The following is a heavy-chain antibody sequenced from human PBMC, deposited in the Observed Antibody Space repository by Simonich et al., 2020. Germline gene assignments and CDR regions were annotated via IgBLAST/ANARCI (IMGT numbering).Heavy chain of an antibody. J-gene: IGHJ4*02. CDR2: SSWNSGSI. CDR3: AKDSGYCSGGSCYYFDY. D-gene: IGHD2-15*01. V-gene: IGHV3-9*01. Sequence: EVQLVESGGGLVQPGRSLRLSCAASGFNFDDYAMPWVRQDPGKGLALVSGSSWNSGSIGYADSVKCRFTSSRDNAKNSLYRQMNSLRAEDTALYYCAKDSGYCSGGSCYYFDYWGQGTLVTVSS. CDR1: GFNFDDYA.